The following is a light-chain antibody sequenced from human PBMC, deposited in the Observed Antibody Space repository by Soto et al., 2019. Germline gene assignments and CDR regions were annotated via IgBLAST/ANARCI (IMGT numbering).Light chain of an antibody. CDR2: AAS. V-gene: IGKV1-9*01. CDR1: QGISSS. J-gene: IGKJ5*01. CDR3: QQLNSYLPIT. Sequence: DIQMTQSPSTLSGSVGDRVTITCRASQGISSSLAWYQQKPGKAPKLLIYAASTLQSGVPSRFSGSGSGTDFTLTISSLQPEDFATYYCQQLNSYLPITFGQGTRLEIK.